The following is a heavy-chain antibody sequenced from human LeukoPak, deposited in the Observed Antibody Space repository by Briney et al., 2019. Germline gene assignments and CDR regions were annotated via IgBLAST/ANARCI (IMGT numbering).Heavy chain of an antibody. V-gene: IGHV4-30-2*01. Sequence: SETLSLTCAVSGGSISSGGYSWSWIRQPPGTGLEWIGYIYHSGSTYYNPSLKSRVTISVDRSKNQFSLKLSSVTAADTAVYYCARSCSGGSCYLFRGQGTLVTVSS. CDR2: IYHSGST. CDR1: GGSISSGGYS. D-gene: IGHD2-15*01. CDR3: ARSCSGGSCYLF. J-gene: IGHJ4*02.